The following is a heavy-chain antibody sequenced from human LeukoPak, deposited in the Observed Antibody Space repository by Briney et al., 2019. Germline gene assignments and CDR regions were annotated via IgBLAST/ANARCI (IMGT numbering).Heavy chain of an antibody. V-gene: IGHV3-30*18. CDR3: AKDLSSGWALDY. Sequence: GGSLRLSCAASGFTFSSSGMHWVRQAPGKGLEWVAVISYDGSDKYYADSVKGRFTSPRDNSKNTLYLQMNSLRAEDTAVYYCAKDLSSGWALDYWGQGTLVTVSS. D-gene: IGHD6-19*01. CDR2: ISYDGSDK. CDR1: GFTFSSSG. J-gene: IGHJ4*02.